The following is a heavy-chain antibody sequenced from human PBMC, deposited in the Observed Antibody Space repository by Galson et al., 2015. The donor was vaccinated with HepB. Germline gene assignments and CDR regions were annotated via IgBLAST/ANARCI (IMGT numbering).Heavy chain of an antibody. J-gene: IGHJ4*02. V-gene: IGHV3-23*01. D-gene: IGHD3-10*01. Sequence: SLRLSCAASGFTFSSYAMSWVRQAPGKGLEWVSAISGSGGSTYYADSVKGRFTISRDNSKNTLYLQMNSLRAEDTAVYYCAKDLLWFGDPSDYWGQGTLVTVSS. CDR3: AKDLLWFGDPSDY. CDR2: ISGSGGST. CDR1: GFTFSSYA.